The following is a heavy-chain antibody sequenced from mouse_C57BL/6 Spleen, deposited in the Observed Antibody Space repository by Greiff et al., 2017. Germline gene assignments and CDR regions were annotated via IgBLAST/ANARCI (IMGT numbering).Heavy chain of an antibody. D-gene: IGHD4-1*01. CDR2: FYPGSGSI. J-gene: IGHJ4*01. CDR1: GYTFTEYT. Sequence: VKLMESGAELVKPGASVKLSCKASGYTFTEYTIHWVKQRSGQGLEWIGWFYPGSGSIKYNEKFKDKATLTADKSSSTVYMERSRLTAEDSAVYFRARHEDVNWSYAMDYWGQGTSVTVSS. V-gene: IGHV1-62-2*01. CDR3: ARHEDVNWSYAMDY.